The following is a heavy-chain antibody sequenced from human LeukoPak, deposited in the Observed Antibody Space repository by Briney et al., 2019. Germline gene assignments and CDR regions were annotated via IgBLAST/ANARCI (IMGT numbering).Heavy chain of an antibody. CDR3: ARGDYGYYFDY. V-gene: IGHV4-59*01. CDR2: IYYSGST. Sequence: SGTLSLTCTVSGGSISSYYWSWIRQPPGKGLEWIGYIYYSGSTNYNPSLKSRVTISVDTSKNQFSLKLSSVTAADTAVYYCARGDYGYYFDYWGQGTLVTVSS. D-gene: IGHD4-17*01. CDR1: GGSISSYY. J-gene: IGHJ4*02.